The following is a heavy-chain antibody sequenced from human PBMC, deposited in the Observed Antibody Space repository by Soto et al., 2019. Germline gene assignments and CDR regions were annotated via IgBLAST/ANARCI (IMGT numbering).Heavy chain of an antibody. CDR2: IIPIFRTP. V-gene: IGHV1-69*01. CDR3: ARSTRSGLPPGTERFHWFDP. D-gene: IGHD5-12*01. Sequence: QVQLVQSGAEVKQPGSSVKVSCQASGVTFSSFAISWVRQAPGQGLEWMGGIIPIFRTPNYAQNFQGRVTITADESTSSVYMELRRLRSEDTAVYYCARSTRSGLPPGTERFHWFDPWGQGTVFTVSS. CDR1: GVTFSSFA. J-gene: IGHJ5*02.